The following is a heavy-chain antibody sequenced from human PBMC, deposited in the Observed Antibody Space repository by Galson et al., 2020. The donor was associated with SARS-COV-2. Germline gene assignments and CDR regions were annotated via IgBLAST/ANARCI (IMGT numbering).Heavy chain of an antibody. CDR3: ARGVGGMLRDAFDI. V-gene: IGHV3-33*01. CDR1: GFSFTNYG. J-gene: IGHJ3*02. CDR2: VWYDAINK. D-gene: IGHD1-26*01. Sequence: GGSLRLSCAASGFSFTNYGMHWVRQAPDRGLEWVAVVWYDAINKYYADSVKGRFTISRDKSQNTLYLQMNSLRAEDTAVYYCARGVGGMLRDAFDIWGQGTMVTVSS.